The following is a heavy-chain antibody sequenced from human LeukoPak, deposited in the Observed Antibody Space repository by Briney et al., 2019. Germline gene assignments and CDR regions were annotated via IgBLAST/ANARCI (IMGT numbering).Heavy chain of an antibody. J-gene: IGHJ4*02. D-gene: IGHD3-10*01. Sequence: GGSLRLSCAASGFTFSRYAMNWVRQAPGKGLEWVSGISGSGGSTYYADSVKGRFTISRDNSRNTLDLQMNSLRVEDTAVYYCAKDHSGSFDCWGQGTLVTVSS. CDR2: ISGSGGST. V-gene: IGHV3-23*01. CDR3: AKDHSGSFDC. CDR1: GFTFSRYA.